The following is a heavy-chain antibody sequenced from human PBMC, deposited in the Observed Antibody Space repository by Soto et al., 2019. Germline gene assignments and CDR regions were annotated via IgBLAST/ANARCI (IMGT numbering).Heavy chain of an antibody. Sequence: SETLSLTCTVSGGSVNSGSYYWSWIRQPPGKGLEWIGYIFYSGSTNYNPSLKSRVTMSLDTSKNQFSLKLSSLIAADTAVYYCASHRSWPYYFAFWGQGTLVTVSP. J-gene: IGHJ4*02. V-gene: IGHV4-61*01. CDR3: ASHRSWPYYFAF. CDR1: GGSVNSGSYY. CDR2: IFYSGST.